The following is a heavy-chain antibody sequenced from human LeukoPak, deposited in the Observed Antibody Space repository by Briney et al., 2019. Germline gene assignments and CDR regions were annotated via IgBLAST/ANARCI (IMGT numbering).Heavy chain of an antibody. Sequence: PGGSLRLSCAASGFSFSKSSMLWFRQAAGKGLEWVSSISIGSSPYTYYADSLKGRFTISRDNAKNSVCLQMNSLRPEDTAVYYCASYALWYGDSWGQGTLVTVSS. J-gene: IGHJ4*02. CDR3: ASYALWYGDS. V-gene: IGHV3-21*06. D-gene: IGHD3-10*01. CDR2: ISIGSSPYT. CDR1: GFSFSKSS.